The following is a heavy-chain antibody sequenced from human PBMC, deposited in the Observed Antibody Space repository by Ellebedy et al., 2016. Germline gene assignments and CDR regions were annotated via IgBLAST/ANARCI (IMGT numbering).Heavy chain of an antibody. D-gene: IGHD3-10*01. CDR3: ARESGRRKEEYNWFDP. J-gene: IGHJ5*02. Sequence: SETLSLTCAVYGGSFSGYYWSWIRQPPGKGLEWIGYIYYSGGTNYNPSLKSRVTISVDTSKNQFSLKLSSVTAADTAVYYCARESGRRKEEYNWFDPWGQGTLVTVSS. CDR1: GGSFSGYY. V-gene: IGHV4-59*12. CDR2: IYYSGGT.